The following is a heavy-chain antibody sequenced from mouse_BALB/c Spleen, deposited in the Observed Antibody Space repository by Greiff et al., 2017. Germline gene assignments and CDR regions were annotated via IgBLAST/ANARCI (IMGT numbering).Heavy chain of an antibody. V-gene: IGHV2-3*01. CDR3: AKPGTMITYYAMDY. Sequence: VNVVESGPGLVAPSQSLSITCTVSGFSLTSYGVSWVRQPPGKGLEWLGVIWGDGSTNYHSALISRLSISKDNSKSQVFLKLNSLQTDDTATYYGAKPGTMITYYAMDYWGQGTSVTVSS. D-gene: IGHD2-4*01. CDR2: IWGDGST. CDR1: GFSLTSYG. J-gene: IGHJ4*01.